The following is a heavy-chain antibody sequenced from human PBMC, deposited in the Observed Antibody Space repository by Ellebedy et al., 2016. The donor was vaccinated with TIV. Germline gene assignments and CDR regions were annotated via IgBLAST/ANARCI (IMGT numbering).Heavy chain of an antibody. CDR2: INPNSGGT. CDR3: ARGDMYEIVVVITNWFDP. V-gene: IGHV1-2*02. CDR1: GYTFTGYY. J-gene: IGHJ5*02. D-gene: IGHD3-22*01. Sequence: ASVKVSCKASGYTFTGYYMHWVRQAPGQGLEWMGWINPNSGGTNYAQKFQGRVTMTRDTSISTAYMELSRLRSDDTAVYYCARGDMYEIVVVITNWFDPWGQGTLVTVSS.